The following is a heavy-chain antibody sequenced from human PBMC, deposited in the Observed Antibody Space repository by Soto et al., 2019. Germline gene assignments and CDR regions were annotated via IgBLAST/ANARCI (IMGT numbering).Heavy chain of an antibody. V-gene: IGHV3-30*03. J-gene: IGHJ4*02. Sequence: QVQLVESGGNMVQPGWSLTVSCAASGFTFNTFGMHWARQAPGKGLEWVAVISYDGSDEYYADSVKGRFTISRDNSMNTMSMQMNRLRGDDTGVYYCARGTYYGSGTLDFWGQGTLVTVSS. CDR3: ARGTYYGSGTLDF. CDR2: ISYDGSDE. CDR1: GFTFNTFG. D-gene: IGHD3-10*01.